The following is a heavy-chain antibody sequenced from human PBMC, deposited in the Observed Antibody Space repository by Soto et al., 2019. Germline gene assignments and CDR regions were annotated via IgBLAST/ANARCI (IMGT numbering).Heavy chain of an antibody. D-gene: IGHD3-16*01. J-gene: IGHJ6*02. CDR2: LSGSGGTT. CDR3: ARDPLGVGFYYYGMDV. Sequence: GGSLRLSCAASGFTFSSFAMTWVRQAPGKGLEWVSSLSGSGGTTYYADSVKGRFTISRDNSKNMLYLQMNSLRAEDTAVYYCARDPLGVGFYYYGMDVWGQGTTVTVSS. CDR1: GFTFSSFA. V-gene: IGHV3-23*01.